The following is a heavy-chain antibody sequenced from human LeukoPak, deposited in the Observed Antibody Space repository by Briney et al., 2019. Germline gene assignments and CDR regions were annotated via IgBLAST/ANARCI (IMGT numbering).Heavy chain of an antibody. CDR3: TRTYSSSSIDY. D-gene: IGHD6-6*01. CDR2: IFYTGST. Sequence: SETLSLTCTVSGGSISTYYWSWIRQPPGQGLECLGYIFYTGSTNYSPSLKSRVTMSIDTSKNQFALKLSSVTAADTAVYYCTRTYSSSSIDYWGQGALVTVSS. CDR1: GGSISTYY. V-gene: IGHV4-59*01. J-gene: IGHJ4*02.